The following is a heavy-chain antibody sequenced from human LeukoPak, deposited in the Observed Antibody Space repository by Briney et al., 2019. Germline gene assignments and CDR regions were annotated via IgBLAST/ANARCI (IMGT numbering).Heavy chain of an antibody. J-gene: IGHJ4*02. Sequence: GASVKVSCKASGYTFTGYYMHWVRQAPGQGLEWMGWINTGNGNTKYSQKFQGRVTITRDTSASTAYMELSSLRSEDTAVYYCARGALLWFGELLDTKNYFDYWGQGTLVTVSS. CDR3: ARGALLWFGELLDTKNYFDY. CDR1: GYTFTGYY. D-gene: IGHD3-10*01. CDR2: INTGNGNT. V-gene: IGHV1-3*04.